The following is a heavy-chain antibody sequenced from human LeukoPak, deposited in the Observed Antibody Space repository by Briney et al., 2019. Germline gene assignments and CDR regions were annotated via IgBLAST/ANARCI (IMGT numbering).Heavy chain of an antibody. CDR3: ATKGYSSSWYYFDY. V-gene: IGHV4-59*08. D-gene: IGHD6-13*01. J-gene: IGHJ4*02. Sequence: SETLSLTCTVSGGSISSYYWSWIRQPPGKGLEWIGYIYYSGSTNYNPSLKSRVTISVDASKNQFSLKLSSVTAADTAVYYCATKGYSSSWYYFDYWGQGTLVTVSS. CDR2: IYYSGST. CDR1: GGSISSYY.